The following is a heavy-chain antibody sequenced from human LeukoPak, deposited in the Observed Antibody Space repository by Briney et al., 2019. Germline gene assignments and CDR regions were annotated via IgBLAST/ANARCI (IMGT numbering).Heavy chain of an antibody. CDR3: AKDRSPTGSYYGMDV. J-gene: IGHJ6*02. CDR1: GFTFSYYA. V-gene: IGHV3-30*18. CDR2: ISNDGSKK. Sequence: PGGSLRLSCAASGFTFSYYAMRWVRQAPGKGLEWVAVISNDGSKKFYIDSAKGRFTVSSDKSTDTLYLQMNSLRPEDTAVYYCAKDRSPTGSYYGMDVWGQRTTVIVSS. D-gene: IGHD1-1*01.